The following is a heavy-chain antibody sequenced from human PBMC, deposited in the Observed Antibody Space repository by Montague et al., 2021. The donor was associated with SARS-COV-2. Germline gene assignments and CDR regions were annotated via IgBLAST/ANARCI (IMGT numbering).Heavy chain of an antibody. V-gene: IGHV4-39*07. D-gene: IGHD2-15*01. Sequence: SETLSLTCTVSGGSISSSSYYWGWIRQPPGKGLEWIGEINHSGGTNYNPSLKSRVTISVDTSKNQFSLKLSSVTAADTAVYYCARGSGCSGGSCYSEWDPYYYYGMDVWGQGTTVTVSS. CDR2: INHSGGT. J-gene: IGHJ6*02. CDR1: GGSISSSSYY. CDR3: ARGSGCSGGSCYSEWDPYYYYGMDV.